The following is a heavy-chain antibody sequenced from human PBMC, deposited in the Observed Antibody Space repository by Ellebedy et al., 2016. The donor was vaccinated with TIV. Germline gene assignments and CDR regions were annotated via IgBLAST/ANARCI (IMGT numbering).Heavy chain of an antibody. CDR1: GYTFTSYG. Sequence: KVSCKASGYTFTSYGISWMRQMPGKGLEWMWFIYPGDSDTRYSPSFQGQVTISADKSISTAYLQWSSLKASDTAMYDCARPYFDWSGVEYYFDYWGQGTLVTVSS. CDR3: ARPYFDWSGVEYYFDY. CDR2: IYPGDSDT. J-gene: IGHJ4*02. D-gene: IGHD3-9*01. V-gene: IGHV5-51*01.